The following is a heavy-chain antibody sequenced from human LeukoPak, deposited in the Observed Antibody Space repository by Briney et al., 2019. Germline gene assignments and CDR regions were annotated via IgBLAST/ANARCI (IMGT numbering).Heavy chain of an antibody. CDR3: ALLVPPSGSGG. CDR2: IFPGDSDT. D-gene: IGHD2-8*02. Sequence: GDSLNISCKVSGYPFNIYGMGGVREMPGKGREGMGIIFPGDSDTRYSPSFPGQATSSADQSINTADVQWTSLKASDTAMYYCALLVPPSGSGGWGQGTLVTVSS. J-gene: IGHJ4*02. V-gene: IGHV5-51*01. CDR1: GYPFNIYG.